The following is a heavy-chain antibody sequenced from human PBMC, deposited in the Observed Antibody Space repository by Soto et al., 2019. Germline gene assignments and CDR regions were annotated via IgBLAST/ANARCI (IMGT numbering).Heavy chain of an antibody. D-gene: IGHD3-10*01. CDR1: GFTFSSYD. CDR2: IGTAGDP. J-gene: IGHJ6*02. V-gene: IGHV3-13*05. CDR3: ARGAFMVRGEYCMDV. Sequence: GGSLRLSCAASGFTFSSYDMHWVRQATGKGLEWVSAIGTAGDPYYPGSVKGRFTISRENAKNSLYLQMNSLRAGDTAVYYCARGAFMVRGEYCMDVWGQGTTVTVSS.